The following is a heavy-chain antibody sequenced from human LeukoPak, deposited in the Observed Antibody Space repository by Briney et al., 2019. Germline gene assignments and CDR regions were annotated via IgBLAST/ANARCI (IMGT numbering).Heavy chain of an antibody. CDR1: GGTFSSYA. CDR3: AIRTGSRGWLYYYYGMDV. D-gene: IGHD6-19*01. Sequence: ASVKVSCKASGGTFSSYAISWVRQAPGQGLEWMGRIIPILGIANYAQKFQGRVTITADKSTSTAYMELSSLRSEDTAVYYCAIRTGSRGWLYYYYGMDVWGQGTTVTVSS. J-gene: IGHJ6*02. V-gene: IGHV1-69*04. CDR2: IIPILGIA.